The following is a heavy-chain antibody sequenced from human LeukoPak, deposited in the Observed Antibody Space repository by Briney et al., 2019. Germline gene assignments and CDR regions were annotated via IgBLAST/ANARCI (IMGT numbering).Heavy chain of an antibody. J-gene: IGHJ4*02. D-gene: IGHD5-24*01. Sequence: ASLKVSCKASGYTFTGYYMHWVRQAPGQGLDWMGWINPNSGGTKYAQDFQGRVTLTTDTSINTAYMELSSLRSDDTAVYYCAREGRNGYNEGYFDYWGQGTLVSVSS. CDR3: AREGRNGYNEGYFDY. CDR2: INPNSGGT. V-gene: IGHV1-2*02. CDR1: GYTFTGYY.